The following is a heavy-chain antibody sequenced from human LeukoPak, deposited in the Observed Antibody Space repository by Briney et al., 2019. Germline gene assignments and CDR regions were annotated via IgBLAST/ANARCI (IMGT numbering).Heavy chain of an antibody. CDR1: GFSFSSAW. CDR3: ATTSYGSGSP. J-gene: IGHJ5*02. D-gene: IGHD3-10*01. Sequence: GGSLRLSCAASGFSFSSAWMSWVRRAPGKGLEWVGLIKSKTDGGTTDYAAPVKGRFTVSRDDSENMLYLQMNILKTEDTAVYYCATTSYGSGSPWGQGTLVTVSS. V-gene: IGHV3-15*01. CDR2: IKSKTDGGTT.